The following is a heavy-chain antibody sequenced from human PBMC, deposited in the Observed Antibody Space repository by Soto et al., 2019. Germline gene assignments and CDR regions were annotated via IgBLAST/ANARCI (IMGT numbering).Heavy chain of an antibody. D-gene: IGHD5-12*01. J-gene: IGHJ5*02. V-gene: IGHV1-69*01. CDR3: ARRTGSGFRPGTHRFNWFDP. Sequence: QVQLVQSGAEVKQPGSSVKVSCQASGVTFSSFAISWVRQAPGQGLEWMGGIIPIFRTPNYAQNFQGRVTITADESTSSVYMELSRLRYEDTAVYYCARRTGSGFRPGTHRFNWFDPWGQGTLVTVSS. CDR2: IIPIFRTP. CDR1: GVTFSSFA.